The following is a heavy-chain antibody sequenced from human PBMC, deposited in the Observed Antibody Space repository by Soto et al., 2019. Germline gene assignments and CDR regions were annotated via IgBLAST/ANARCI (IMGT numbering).Heavy chain of an antibody. CDR2: IIPIFGTA. J-gene: IGHJ4*02. Sequence: ASVKVSCKASGGTFSSYAISWVRQAPGQGLEWMGGIIPIFGTANYAQKFQGRVTITADESTSTAYMELSSLRSEDTAVYYCATYRMGEHFDYWGQGTLVTVSS. CDR3: ATYRMGEHFDY. V-gene: IGHV1-69*13. CDR1: GGTFSSYA. D-gene: IGHD1-26*01.